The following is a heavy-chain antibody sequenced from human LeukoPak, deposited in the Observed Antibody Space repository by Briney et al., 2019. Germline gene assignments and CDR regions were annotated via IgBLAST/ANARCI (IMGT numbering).Heavy chain of an antibody. CDR2: IYTSGST. V-gene: IGHV4-61*02. Sequence: SETLSLTCTVSGNSISSGDNYWSWIRQPAGKGLEWIGRIYTSGSTNYNPSLKSRVTMSVDTSKNQFSLKLTSVTAADTALYFCARGMSAAYDYNWFDSWGQGTLVTVSS. CDR3: ARGMSAAYDYNWFDS. D-gene: IGHD5-12*01. J-gene: IGHJ5*01. CDR1: GNSISSGDNY.